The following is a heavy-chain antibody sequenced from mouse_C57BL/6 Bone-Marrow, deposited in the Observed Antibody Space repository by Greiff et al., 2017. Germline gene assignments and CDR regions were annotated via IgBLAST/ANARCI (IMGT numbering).Heavy chain of an antibody. J-gene: IGHJ3*01. CDR2: IHPNSGST. CDR1: GYTFTSYW. Sequence: VQLQQPGAELVKPGASVKLSCKASGYTFTSYWMHWVKQRPGQGLEWIGMIHPNSGSTNYNEKFKSKATLTVDKSSSTAYMQLSSLTSEDSAVYYCARELRLTFFAYSGQGTLVTVSA. CDR3: ARELRLTFFAY. D-gene: IGHD3-2*02. V-gene: IGHV1-64*01.